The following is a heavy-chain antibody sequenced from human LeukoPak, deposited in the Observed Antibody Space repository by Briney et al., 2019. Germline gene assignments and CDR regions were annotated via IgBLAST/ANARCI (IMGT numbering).Heavy chain of an antibody. CDR3: ASPTSGQSFDI. CDR1: GFSFSGYA. D-gene: IGHD6-19*01. V-gene: IGHV3-30*14. J-gene: IGHJ3*02. Sequence: GGSLRLSCTASGFSFSGYALHWVRQAPGKGLEWVTLISYDGINKNYADSVKGRFTISRDTSKNTLYLQMHSLRAEDTAVYYCASPTSGQSFDIWGLGTMVTVSS. CDR2: ISYDGINK.